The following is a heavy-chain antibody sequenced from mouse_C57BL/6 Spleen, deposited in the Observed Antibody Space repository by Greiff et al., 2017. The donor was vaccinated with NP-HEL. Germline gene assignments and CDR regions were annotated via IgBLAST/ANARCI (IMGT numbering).Heavy chain of an antibody. CDR2: IYPRSGNT. D-gene: IGHD2-3*01. CDR1: GYTFTSYG. CDR3: ALCDGYLY. V-gene: IGHV1-81*01. Sequence: QVHVKQSGAELARPGASVKLSCKASGYTFTSYGISWVKQRTGQGLEWIGAIYPRSGNTYYNEKFKGKATLTADKSSSTAYMELRSLTSEDSAVYFCALCDGYLYWGQGATLTVSS. J-gene: IGHJ2*01.